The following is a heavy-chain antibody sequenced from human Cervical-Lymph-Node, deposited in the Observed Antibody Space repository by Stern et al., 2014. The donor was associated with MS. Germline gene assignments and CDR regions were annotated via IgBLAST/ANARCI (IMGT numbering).Heavy chain of an antibody. Sequence: VQLVQSGGGLVQPGGSLRLSCEASGFTFSNYPMHWVRQAPGKGLEYVSAITNNGGTTYYANSVRGRFTISRDNSKNTLSLQMGSLRPEDMAVYYCARVSSYAYEVWGQGTMVTVFS. CDR3: ARVSSYAYEV. D-gene: IGHD6-19*01. CDR1: GFTFSNYP. V-gene: IGHV3-64*01. J-gene: IGHJ3*01. CDR2: ITNNGGTT.